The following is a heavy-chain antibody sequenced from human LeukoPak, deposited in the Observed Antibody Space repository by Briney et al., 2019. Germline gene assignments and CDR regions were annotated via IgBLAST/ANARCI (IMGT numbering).Heavy chain of an antibody. J-gene: IGHJ4*02. V-gene: IGHV3-7*03. D-gene: IGHD3-10*01. Sequence: PGGSLRLSCEASGFTFSTHWMHWVRQAPGKGLEWVANIKQDGSEKYYVDSVKGRFTISRDNSKNTLYLQMNSLRAEDTAVYYCAKDLRSTLWLPYWGQGTLVTVSS. CDR3: AKDLRSTLWLPY. CDR1: GFTFSTHW. CDR2: IKQDGSEK.